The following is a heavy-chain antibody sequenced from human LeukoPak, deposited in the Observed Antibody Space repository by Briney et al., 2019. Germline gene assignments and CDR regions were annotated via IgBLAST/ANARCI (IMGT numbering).Heavy chain of an antibody. D-gene: IGHD3-9*01. Sequence: GGPLSLSCAASGFTFSSYAMNGVRQAPGKGLEWVSTISGTTGSTYYADSVKGRFTISRNNSKNTLYLQMNILRADDTAVYYCAIDTFDYLRYYFDYWGQGTLVTVSS. V-gene: IGHV3-23*01. CDR3: AIDTFDYLRYYFDY. J-gene: IGHJ4*02. CDR1: GFTFSSYA. CDR2: ISGTTGST.